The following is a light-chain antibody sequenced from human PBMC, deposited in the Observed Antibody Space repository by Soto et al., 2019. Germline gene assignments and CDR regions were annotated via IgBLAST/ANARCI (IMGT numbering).Light chain of an antibody. CDR1: QSVSSN. V-gene: IGKV3-20*01. Sequence: EIVMTQSPATLAVSPGETTRLSFRASQSVSSNLAWYQQKPGQAPRLLIYGASNRATGIPDRFSGSGSGTDFTLTISRLEPEDFAVYYCQQYGSSGTFGQGTKVDIK. CDR2: GAS. J-gene: IGKJ1*01. CDR3: QQYGSSGT.